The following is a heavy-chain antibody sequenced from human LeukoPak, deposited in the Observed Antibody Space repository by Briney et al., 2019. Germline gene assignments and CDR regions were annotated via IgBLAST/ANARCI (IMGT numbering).Heavy chain of an antibody. J-gene: IGHJ4*02. D-gene: IGHD6-19*01. Sequence: PSETLSLTCAVYGGSFSGYYWSWIRQPPGKGLEWIGEINHSGSTNYNPSLKSRVTISVDTSKNQFSLKLSSVTAADTAVYYCARRGSTVAIFDYWGQGTLVTVSS. V-gene: IGHV4-34*01. CDR1: GGSFSGYY. CDR3: ARRGSTVAIFDY. CDR2: INHSGST.